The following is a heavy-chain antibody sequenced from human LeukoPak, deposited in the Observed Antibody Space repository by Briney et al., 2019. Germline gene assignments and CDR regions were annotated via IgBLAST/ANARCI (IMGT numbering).Heavy chain of an antibody. Sequence: GRSLKISCKGSGYSFTSYWIGWVRQMPGKGLEWMGIIYPGDSDTRYSPSFQGQVTISADKSISTAYLQWSSLKASDTAMYYCARRVYCGGDCYTSYGMDVWGQGTTVTVSS. CDR1: GYSFTSYW. CDR3: ARRVYCGGDCYTSYGMDV. CDR2: IYPGDSDT. D-gene: IGHD2-21*02. J-gene: IGHJ6*02. V-gene: IGHV5-51*01.